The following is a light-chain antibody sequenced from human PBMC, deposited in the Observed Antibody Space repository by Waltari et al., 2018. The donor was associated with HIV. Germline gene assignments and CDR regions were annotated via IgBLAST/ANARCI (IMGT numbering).Light chain of an antibody. V-gene: IGLV2-14*01. J-gene: IGLJ3*02. CDR3: NSYTKNNTWV. CDR2: EVS. CDR1: SSDVGGYNY. Sequence: QSALTQPASVSGSPGKSITISCTGTSSDVGGYNYVSWYHQYPGKAPKLMIYEVSNRPSGVSNRFSCSNSVSTASLTISGLHAEDEADYYCNSYTKNNTWVFGGGTKLTVL.